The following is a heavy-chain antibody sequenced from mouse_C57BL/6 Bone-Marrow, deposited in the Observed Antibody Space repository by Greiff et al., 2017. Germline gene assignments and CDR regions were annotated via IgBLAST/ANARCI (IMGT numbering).Heavy chain of an antibody. CDR3: TTVVYYDGSCWFAY. J-gene: IGHJ3*01. V-gene: IGHV14-4*01. CDR1: GFNFKDDY. Sequence: VQLQQSGAELVRPGASVKLSCTASGFNFKDDYMHWVKQRPEQGLEWIGWIDPENGDTEYDSKFQGKATITADTSSNTAYMQLSSLTSEDTAVYYCTTVVYYDGSCWFAYWGQGTLVTVSA. CDR2: IDPENGDT. D-gene: IGHD1-1*01.